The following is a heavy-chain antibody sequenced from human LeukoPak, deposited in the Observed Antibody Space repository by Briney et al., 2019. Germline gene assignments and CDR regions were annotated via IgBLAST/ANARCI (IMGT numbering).Heavy chain of an antibody. V-gene: IGHV4-4*07. Sequence: SETLSLTCTVSGGSISRGSWIRQPAGKGLEWIGRFSASGSTDYNPSLKSRVTMSVDTSKKQFSLKLISVTAADTAVYYCAKDGSSWPFFDSWGQGTLVTVSS. D-gene: IGHD6-13*01. CDR1: GGSISRG. CDR3: AKDGSSWPFFDS. CDR2: FSASGST. J-gene: IGHJ4*02.